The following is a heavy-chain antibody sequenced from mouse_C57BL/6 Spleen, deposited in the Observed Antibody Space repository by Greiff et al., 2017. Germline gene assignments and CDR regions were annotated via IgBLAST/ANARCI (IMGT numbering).Heavy chain of an antibody. V-gene: IGHV1-55*01. D-gene: IGHD2-1*01. CDR1: GYTFTSYW. CDR3: ARSIYYGNYGAMDY. CDR2: IYPGSGST. Sequence: QVQLQQPGAELVKPGASVKMSCKASGYTFTSYWITWVKQRPGQGLEWIGDIYPGSGSTNYNEKFKSKATLTVDTSSSTAYMQLSSLTSEDSAVYYCARSIYYGNYGAMDYRGQGTSVTVSS. J-gene: IGHJ4*01.